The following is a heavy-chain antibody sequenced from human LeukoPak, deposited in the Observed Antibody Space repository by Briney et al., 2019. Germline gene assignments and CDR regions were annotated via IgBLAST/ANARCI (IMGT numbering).Heavy chain of an antibody. J-gene: IGHJ4*02. Sequence: PSETLSLTCTVSGGSISSYYWSWIRQPPGKGLEWIGFIYYSGSTNYNPSLKSRVTISVDTSKNQFSLKLSSVTAADTAVYYCASLTYYYDSSGYSTTPNGFGYWGQGTLVTVSS. V-gene: IGHV4-59*08. CDR3: ASLTYYYDSSGYSTTPNGFGY. D-gene: IGHD3-22*01. CDR2: IYYSGST. CDR1: GGSISSYY.